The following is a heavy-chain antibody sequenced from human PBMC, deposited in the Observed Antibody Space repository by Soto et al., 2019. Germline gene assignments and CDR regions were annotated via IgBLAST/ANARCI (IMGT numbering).Heavy chain of an antibody. D-gene: IGHD4-17*01. V-gene: IGHV4-61*01. Sequence: QVQLQESGPGLVKPSETLSLTCTVSGGSVSSGSYYWSWIRQPPGKGLEWIGYIYYSGSTTYTPSLKSRVTISVDTSKNQFSLKLSSVTAADTVVYYCARGTVTTDYWGQGTLVTVSS. J-gene: IGHJ4*02. CDR1: GGSVSSGSYY. CDR2: IYYSGST. CDR3: ARGTVTTDY.